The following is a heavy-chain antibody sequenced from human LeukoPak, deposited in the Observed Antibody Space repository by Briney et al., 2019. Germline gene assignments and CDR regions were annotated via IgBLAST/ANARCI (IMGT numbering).Heavy chain of an antibody. Sequence: GGSLRLSCAASGFTFSSYSMNWVRQAPGKGLEWVSSISSSSSYIYYADSVEGRFTISRDNAKNSLYLQMNSLRAEDTAVYYCARGYVSSRSNWFDPWGQGTLVTVSS. CDR2: ISSSSSYI. D-gene: IGHD6-13*01. CDR1: GFTFSSYS. J-gene: IGHJ5*02. V-gene: IGHV3-21*01. CDR3: ARGYVSSRSNWFDP.